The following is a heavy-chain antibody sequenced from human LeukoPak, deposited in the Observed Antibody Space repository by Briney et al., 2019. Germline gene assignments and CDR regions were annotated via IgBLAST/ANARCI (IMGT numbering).Heavy chain of an antibody. J-gene: IGHJ5*02. CDR1: GYTFTSYG. V-gene: IGHV1-18*01. CDR3: ARGNLYYYDSSGYHNWFDP. D-gene: IGHD3-22*01. Sequence: ASVKVSCKASGYTFTSYGISWVRQAPGQGLEWLGWISAYNGNTNYGQKLQGRVTMTTDTSTSTAYMELRSLRSDDTAVYYCARGNLYYYDSSGYHNWFDPWGQGTLVTVSS. CDR2: ISAYNGNT.